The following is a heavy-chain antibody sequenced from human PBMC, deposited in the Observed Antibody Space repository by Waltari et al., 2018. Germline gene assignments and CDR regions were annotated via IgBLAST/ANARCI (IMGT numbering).Heavy chain of an antibody. CDR1: GFTVNTYD. D-gene: IGHD2-15*01. CDR3: TTRLPRNY. J-gene: IGHJ4*02. CDR2: IYSGGSS. V-gene: IGHV3-53*01. Sequence: EVQLVESGGDLIQHGWSLRLSCEVYGFTVNTYDMSWVRQAPGQGLEWVSAIYSGGSSLYLDSVKGRFIMSRDNSKNTVYLQMDNVRAEDTAIYYCTTRLPRNYWGLGTLVTVSS.